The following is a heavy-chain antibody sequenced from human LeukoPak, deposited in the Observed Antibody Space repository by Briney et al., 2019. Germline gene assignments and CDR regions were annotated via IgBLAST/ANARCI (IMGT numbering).Heavy chain of an antibody. Sequence: PSETLSLTCTVSGGSISSYYWSWIRQPPGKGLEWIGYIYYSGSTNYNPSLKSRVTISVDTSKNQFSLKLSSVTAADTAVYYCARSANWGCFDYWGQGTLVTVSS. CDR3: ARSANWGCFDY. CDR1: GGSISSYY. J-gene: IGHJ4*02. D-gene: IGHD7-27*01. V-gene: IGHV4-59*01. CDR2: IYYSGST.